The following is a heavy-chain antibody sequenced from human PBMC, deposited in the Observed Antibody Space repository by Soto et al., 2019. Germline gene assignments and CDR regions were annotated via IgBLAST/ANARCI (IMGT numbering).Heavy chain of an antibody. J-gene: IGHJ6*02. D-gene: IGHD1-26*01. CDR2: IYPGDSDT. CDR3: ARQIRALYYGMDV. CDR1: GYSFTSYW. V-gene: IGHV5-51*01. Sequence: GESLKISCKGSGYSFTSYWIGWVRQMPGKGLEWMGIIYPGDSDTRYSPSFQGQVTISADKSISTAYLQWSSLKASDTAMYYCARQIRALYYGMDVWGQGTTLTVSS.